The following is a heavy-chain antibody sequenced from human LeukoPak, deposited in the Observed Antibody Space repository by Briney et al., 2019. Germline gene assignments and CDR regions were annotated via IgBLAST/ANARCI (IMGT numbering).Heavy chain of an antibody. CDR3: ARDDYGDLDY. D-gene: IGHD4-17*01. CDR2: INPSGGST. V-gene: IGHV1-46*01. CDR1: GYTFTSYH. Sequence: GASVKVSCKASGYTFTSYHMHWVRRAPGQGLEWMGIINPSGGSTNYAQRFRGRVTMTRDMSTGTVYMELSSLRSEDMAVYYCARDDYGDLDYWGQGTLVTVSS. J-gene: IGHJ4*02.